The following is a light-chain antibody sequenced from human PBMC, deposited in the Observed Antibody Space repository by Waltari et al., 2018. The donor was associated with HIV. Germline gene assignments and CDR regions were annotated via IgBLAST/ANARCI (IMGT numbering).Light chain of an antibody. CDR2: QFS. CDR3: CSYAGSYTWV. V-gene: IGLV2-11*01. Sequence: QSALTQPRSVSGSPGQSVTISCTGTSTSVGGYNSVSWDQQPPGKAHKLRIYQFSKRPAGVPDRFSGSKSGNTASLTISGLQAEDEADYYCCSYAGSYTWVFGGGTKLTVL. J-gene: IGLJ3*02. CDR1: STSVGGYNS.